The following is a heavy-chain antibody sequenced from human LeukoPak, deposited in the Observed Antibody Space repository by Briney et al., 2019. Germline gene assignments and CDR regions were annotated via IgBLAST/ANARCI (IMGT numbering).Heavy chain of an antibody. CDR1: GGSLSTHH. CDR2: ISDSGST. D-gene: IGHD3-22*01. Sequence: SETLSLTCVVSGGSLSTHHWSWIRQSPGRGLEWIGYISDSGSTNYNPSLKSRVTISVDTSKNQFSLMLSSVTAADTAVYYCARGYDSSAYYPLNYWGQGTLVTVSS. V-gene: IGHV4-59*11. CDR3: ARGYDSSAYYPLNY. J-gene: IGHJ4*02.